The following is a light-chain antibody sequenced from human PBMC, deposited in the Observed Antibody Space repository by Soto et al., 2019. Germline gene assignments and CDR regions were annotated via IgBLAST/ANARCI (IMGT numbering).Light chain of an antibody. V-gene: IGKV3-20*01. CDR2: GAS. CDR1: QSVSSSD. CDR3: QRYGSSLTWT. J-gene: IGKJ1*01. Sequence: IVLTQSPGTLSLSPGERATLSCRAIQSVSSSDLAWYQQKPGQAPRLLIYGASSRATGIPDRFSGSGSGTDFTLTISRLEPEDLAVYYCQRYGSSLTWTFGQGTKVDI.